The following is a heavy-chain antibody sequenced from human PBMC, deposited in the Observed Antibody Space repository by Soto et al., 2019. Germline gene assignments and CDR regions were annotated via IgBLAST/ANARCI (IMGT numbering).Heavy chain of an antibody. Sequence: GGSLRLSCAASGFSFTNAWMNWVRQAPGKGLEWVGRIKSKTAGGTTDYAAPVKGRFTISRDDSENTLYLQMNSLKTEDTAVYYCLSGNSPSSTWGQGTLVTVSS. CDR1: GFSFTNAW. CDR3: LSGNSPSST. D-gene: IGHD5-12*01. CDR2: IKSKTAGGTT. V-gene: IGHV3-15*07. J-gene: IGHJ5*02.